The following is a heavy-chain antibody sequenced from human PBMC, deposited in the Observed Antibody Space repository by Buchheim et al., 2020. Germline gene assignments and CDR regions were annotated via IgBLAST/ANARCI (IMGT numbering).Heavy chain of an antibody. J-gene: IGHJ6*02. CDR3: ARDWGSSHSSSWYYYHYYGMDV. D-gene: IGHD6-13*01. CDR1: GFTFSSYA. CDR2: ISYDGSNK. V-gene: IGHV3-30*04. Sequence: QVQLVESGGGVVQPGRSLRLSCAASGFTFSSYAMHWVRQAPGKGLEWVAVISYDGSNKYYADSVKGRFTISRDNSKNTLYLQMNSLRAEDTAVYYCARDWGSSHSSSWYYYHYYGMDVWGQGTT.